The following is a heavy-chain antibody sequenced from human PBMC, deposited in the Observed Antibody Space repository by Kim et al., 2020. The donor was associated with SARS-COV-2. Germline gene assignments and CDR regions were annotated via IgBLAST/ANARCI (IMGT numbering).Heavy chain of an antibody. D-gene: IGHD2-2*02. V-gene: IGHV4-59*13. CDR3: ARTRYPAGFDY. CDR1: GGSISSYY. J-gene: IGHJ4*02. Sequence: SETLSLTCTVSGGSISSYYWSWIRQPPGKGLEWIGYIYYSGSTNYNPSLKSRVTISVDTSKNQFSLKLSSVTAADTAVYYCARTRYPAGFDYWGQGTLVTVSS. CDR2: IYYSGST.